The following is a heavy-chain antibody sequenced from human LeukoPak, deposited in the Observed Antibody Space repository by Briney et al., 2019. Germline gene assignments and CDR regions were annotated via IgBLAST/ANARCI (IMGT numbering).Heavy chain of an antibody. J-gene: IGHJ3*02. CDR1: GFTFSSYW. V-gene: IGHV3-74*01. CDR3: ARDACSGGSCYDAFDI. CDR2: INSDGSRT. D-gene: IGHD2-15*01. Sequence: GGSLRLSCAASGFTFSSYWMHWVRQAPGKGLVWVSRINSDGSRTSYADSVKGRFTISRDNAKNSLYLQMNSLRAEDTAVYYCARDACSGGSCYDAFDIWGQGTMVTVSS.